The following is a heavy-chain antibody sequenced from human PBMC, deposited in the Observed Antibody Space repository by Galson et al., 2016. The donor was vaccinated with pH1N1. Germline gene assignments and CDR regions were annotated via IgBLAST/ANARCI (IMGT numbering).Heavy chain of an antibody. CDR1: GAPFSSYA. V-gene: IGHV1-69*13. CDR3: ARGKWYMLPYTWFDP. CDR2: IIGMFGTT. J-gene: IGHJ5*02. Sequence: SVKVSCKASGAPFSSYAISWLRQAPGQGLEWMGGIIGMFGTTHYAQKFQGRLTIIADESTSTAYMELSSLTSDDSAVYYCARGKWYMLPYTWFDPWGQGTLVIVSS. D-gene: IGHD1-1*01.